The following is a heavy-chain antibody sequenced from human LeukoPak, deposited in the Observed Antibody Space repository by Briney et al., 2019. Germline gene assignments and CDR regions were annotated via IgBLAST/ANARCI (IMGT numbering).Heavy chain of an antibody. CDR1: GVSISSSNSY. J-gene: IGHJ4*02. Sequence: SETLSLTCTVSGVSISSSNSYWGWIRQPPGKGLEWIGSIYYSGNTYYNASLKSQVSISIDTSKNQFPLRLTSVTAADTAVYYCARQTGSGLFILPGGQGTLVTVSS. CDR3: ARQTGSGLFILP. V-gene: IGHV4-39*01. CDR2: IYYSGNT. D-gene: IGHD3/OR15-3a*01.